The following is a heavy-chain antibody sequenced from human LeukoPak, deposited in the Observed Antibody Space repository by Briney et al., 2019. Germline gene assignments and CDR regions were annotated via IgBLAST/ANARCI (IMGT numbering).Heavy chain of an antibody. D-gene: IGHD4-17*01. J-gene: IGHJ4*02. Sequence: GGSLRLSCAASGFTFSSYAMSWVRQAPGKGLEWVSAISGSGGSTYYADSVKGRFTISRDNSKNTLYLQMNSLRAEDTAVYYCAREGVQGVTTVTSVDYWGQGTLVTVSS. V-gene: IGHV3-23*01. CDR2: ISGSGGST. CDR3: AREGVQGVTTVTSVDY. CDR1: GFTFSSYA.